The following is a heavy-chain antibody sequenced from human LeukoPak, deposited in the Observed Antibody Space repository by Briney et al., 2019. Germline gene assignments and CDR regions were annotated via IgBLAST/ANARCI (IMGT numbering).Heavy chain of an antibody. CDR2: IYISGST. D-gene: IGHD3-10*01. CDR3: AVYGSGKIDY. V-gene: IGHV4-4*07. J-gene: IGHJ4*02. CDR1: GDSISSYN. Sequence: PSETLSLTCTVSGDSISSYNWSWIRQAAEKGLEWIVRIYISGSTFYNPPLKSLVTMSVDTSKNQFSLKLNSVTAADTAVYFCAVYGSGKIDYWGQGTLVTVSS.